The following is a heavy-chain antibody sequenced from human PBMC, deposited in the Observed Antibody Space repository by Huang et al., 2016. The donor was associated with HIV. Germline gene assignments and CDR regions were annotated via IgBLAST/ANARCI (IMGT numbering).Heavy chain of an antibody. CDR1: GFSISSYW. CDR3: ARDPRIQSWLNFFDY. CDR2: INSDGSST. Sequence: EVQLVESGGGLVQPGGSLRLSCAASGFSISSYWMPWVRQAPGKGVVWGSGINSDGSSTRYADSVKGRFTISRDNAKNTLYLQMNSLRAEDTAVYYCARDPRIQSWLNFFDYWGQGTLVSVSS. V-gene: IGHV3-74*01. D-gene: IGHD3-22*01. J-gene: IGHJ4*02.